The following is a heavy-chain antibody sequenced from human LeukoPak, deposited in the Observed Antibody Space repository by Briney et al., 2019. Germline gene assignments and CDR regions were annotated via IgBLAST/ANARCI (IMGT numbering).Heavy chain of an antibody. V-gene: IGHV1-2*02. J-gene: IGHJ4*02. CDR1: GYTFTGYY. CDR3: ARVMIRYNWNYDFDY. Sequence: ASVKVSCKASGYTFTGYYMHLVRQAPGQGLEWMGWINPNSGGTNYAQKFQGRVTMTRDTSISTAYMELSRLRSDDTAVYYCARVMIRYNWNYDFDYWGQGTLVTVSS. CDR2: INPNSGGT. D-gene: IGHD1-7*01.